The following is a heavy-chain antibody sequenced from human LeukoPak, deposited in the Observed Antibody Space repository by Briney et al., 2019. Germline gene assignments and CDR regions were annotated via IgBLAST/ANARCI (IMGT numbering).Heavy chain of an antibody. V-gene: IGHV3-9*01. D-gene: IGHD1-14*01. CDR3: AKNMGRRHRTGGLFDY. J-gene: IGHJ4*02. Sequence: PGGSLRLSCAASGFTFDDYAMHWVRQAPGKGLEWVSDICWSSGTICDADSVRGGFTISRDNAKNSLYLQMNSLRAEDTALYYCAKNMGRRHRTGGLFDYWGQGTLVTVSS. CDR1: GFTFDDYA. CDR2: ICWSSGTI.